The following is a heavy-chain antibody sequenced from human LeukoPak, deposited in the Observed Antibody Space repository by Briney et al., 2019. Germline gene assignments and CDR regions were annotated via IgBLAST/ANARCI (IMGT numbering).Heavy chain of an antibody. Sequence: GGSLRLSCAASGFTFSSYSMNWVRQAPGKGLEWVSSISSSSSYIYYADSVKGRFTISRDNAKNSLYLQMNSLRAEDTAVYYCARSSSGWYGFGDYFDYWGQGTLVTVSS. D-gene: IGHD6-19*01. CDR1: GFTFSSYS. CDR2: ISSSSSYI. CDR3: ARSSSGWYGFGDYFDY. V-gene: IGHV3-21*01. J-gene: IGHJ4*02.